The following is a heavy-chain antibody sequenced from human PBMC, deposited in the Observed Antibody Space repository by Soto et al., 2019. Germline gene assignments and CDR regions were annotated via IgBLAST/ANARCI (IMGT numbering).Heavy chain of an antibody. D-gene: IGHD6-13*01. V-gene: IGHV1-46*01. Sequence: ASVKVSCKASGYTFTSYYMHWVRQAPGQGLEWMGIINPSGGSTSYAQKFQGRVTMTRDTSTSTVYMELSSLRSEDTAVYYCATDSGLRSSSWYGLYNWFDPWGQGTLVTVSS. J-gene: IGHJ5*02. CDR3: ATDSGLRSSSWYGLYNWFDP. CDR1: GYTFTSYY. CDR2: INPSGGST.